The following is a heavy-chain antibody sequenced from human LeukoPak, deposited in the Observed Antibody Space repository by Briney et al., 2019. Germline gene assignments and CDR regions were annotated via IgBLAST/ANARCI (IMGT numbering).Heavy chain of an antibody. Sequence: GGSLRLSCAASGFTFSSYSMNWVRQAPGKGLEWVSSISNSSSYIYYADSVKGRFTIPRDNAKNSLYLQMNSLRAEDTAVYYCARGDIVVVPPLDDWGQGTLVTVSS. CDR3: ARGDIVVVPPLDD. CDR2: ISNSSSYI. J-gene: IGHJ4*02. CDR1: GFTFSSYS. D-gene: IGHD2-2*01. V-gene: IGHV3-21*01.